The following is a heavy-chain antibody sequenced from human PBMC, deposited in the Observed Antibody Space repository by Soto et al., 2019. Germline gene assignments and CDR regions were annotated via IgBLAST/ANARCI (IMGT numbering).Heavy chain of an antibody. V-gene: IGHV3-23*01. D-gene: IGHD2-2*01. J-gene: IGHJ6*02. CDR1: GFTFSSYA. CDR3: ARYIPGVRYYGLDV. CDR2: ISGSGGST. Sequence: PGGSLRLSCAASGFTFSSYAMSWVRQAPGKGLEWVSAISGSGGSTYYADSVKGRFTISRDNSKNTLYLQMNSLRAEDTAVYYCARYIPGVRYYGLDVWGQGTMVTVSS.